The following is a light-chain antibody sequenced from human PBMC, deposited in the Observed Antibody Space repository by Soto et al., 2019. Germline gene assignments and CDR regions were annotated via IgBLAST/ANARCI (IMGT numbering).Light chain of an antibody. CDR1: QSVSSN. CDR2: GAS. CDR3: QHYGSSRGT. V-gene: IGKV3-20*01. Sequence: EVVMTQSPATLSVSPGERDTLSCRASQSVSSNLAWYKQKPGQAPRLLIYGASSRATGIPDRFSGSGSGTEFTLTISRLQPEDFAVYYCQHYGSSRGTFGQGTKVDI. J-gene: IGKJ1*01.